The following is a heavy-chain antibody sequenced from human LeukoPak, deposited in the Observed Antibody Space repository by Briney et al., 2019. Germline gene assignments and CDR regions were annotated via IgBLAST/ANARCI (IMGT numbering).Heavy chain of an antibody. J-gene: IGHJ4*02. CDR2: IYHSGST. D-gene: IGHD1-26*01. CDR1: GVSISSFY. Sequence: SETLSLTCSVCGVSISSFYWIWMRPPPGEGLEGSGYIYHSGSTNYNPSLKSRVTISVDTSKNQFSLKLSSVTAADTAVYYCARHKHLERWELGFDYWGQGTLVTVSS. CDR3: ARHKHLERWELGFDY. V-gene: IGHV4-59*08.